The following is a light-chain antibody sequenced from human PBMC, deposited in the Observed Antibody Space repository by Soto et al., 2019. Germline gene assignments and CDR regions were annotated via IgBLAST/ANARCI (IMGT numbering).Light chain of an antibody. CDR3: LQDFNYPWT. CDR1: QDIRNG. CDR2: AAS. V-gene: IGKV1-6*01. J-gene: IGKJ1*01. Sequence: AIQMTQSPSSLSASVGDRVTITCRTSQDIRNGLGWYQQKPRKTPKLLIFAASSLQRGVPSRFSGSGSGTDFTLTISSLQPEDFATYYCLQDFNYPWTFGQGTKVEIE.